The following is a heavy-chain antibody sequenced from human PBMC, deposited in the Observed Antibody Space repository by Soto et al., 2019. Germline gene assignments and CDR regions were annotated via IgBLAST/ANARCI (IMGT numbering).Heavy chain of an antibody. Sequence: PSETLSLTCTVSGGSISSYYWSWIRQPPGKGLEWIGYIYYSGSTNYNPSLKSRVTISVDTSKNQFSLKLSSVTAADTAVYYCARRRSSIAARNNWFDPWGQGTLVTVSS. CDR2: IYYSGST. CDR3: ARRRSSIAARNNWFDP. J-gene: IGHJ5*02. V-gene: IGHV4-59*08. CDR1: GGSISSYY. D-gene: IGHD6-6*01.